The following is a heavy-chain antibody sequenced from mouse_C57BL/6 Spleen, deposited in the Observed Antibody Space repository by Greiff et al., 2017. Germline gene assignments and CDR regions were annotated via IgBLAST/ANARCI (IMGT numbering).Heavy chain of an antibody. CDR2: INPSNGGT. V-gene: IGHV1-53*01. CDR3: ARWRDYYGSSLLFDY. J-gene: IGHJ2*01. Sequence: QVHVKQPGTELVKPGASVKLSCKASGYTFTSYWMHWVKQRPGQGLEWIGNINPSNGGTNYNEKFKSKATLTVDKSSSTAYMQLSSLTSEDSAVYYCARWRDYYGSSLLFDYWGQGTTLTVSS. D-gene: IGHD1-1*01. CDR1: GYTFTSYW.